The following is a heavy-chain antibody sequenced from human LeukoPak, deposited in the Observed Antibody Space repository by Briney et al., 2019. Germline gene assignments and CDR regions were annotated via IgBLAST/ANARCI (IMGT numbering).Heavy chain of an antibody. J-gene: IGHJ4*02. D-gene: IGHD1-26*01. V-gene: IGHV3-33*06. CDR3: AKLARPVGATIDYFDC. CDR1: GFTFSNYD. CDR2: IWYDGSNK. Sequence: PGGSLRLSCAASGFTFSNYDMHWVRQAPGKGLEWVAVIWYDGSNKNYADSVKGRFTISRDNPKNTLDLQMNSLRAEDTAVYYCAKLARPVGATIDYFDCWGQGALVTVSS.